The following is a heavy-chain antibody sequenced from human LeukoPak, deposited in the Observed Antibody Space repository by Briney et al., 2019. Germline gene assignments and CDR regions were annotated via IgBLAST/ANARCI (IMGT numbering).Heavy chain of an antibody. Sequence: GGSLRLSCTVSGFTFNNYAMNWVRQAPGKGLEWVSIISGGGGSTSYADSVRGRFTISRDNARNLVNLQMNSLRAEDTAVYYCASKTLWYGDRWGQGTLVTVSS. CDR3: ASKTLWYGDR. D-gene: IGHD3-10*01. J-gene: IGHJ4*02. CDR2: ISGGGGST. V-gene: IGHV3-23*01. CDR1: GFTFNNYA.